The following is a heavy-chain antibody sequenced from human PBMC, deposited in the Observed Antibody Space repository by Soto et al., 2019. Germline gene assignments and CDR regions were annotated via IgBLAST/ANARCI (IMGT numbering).Heavy chain of an antibody. V-gene: IGHV7-4-1*01. Sequence: VKVSCKASGYTFTSYAMNWVRQAPGQGLEWMGWINTNTGNPTYAQGFTGRFVFSLDTSVSTAYLQICSLKAEDTAVYYCARGIYDFWSGYPSSYYFDYWGQGTLVTVSS. CDR2: INTNTGNP. D-gene: IGHD3-3*01. CDR3: ARGIYDFWSGYPSSYYFDY. J-gene: IGHJ4*02. CDR1: GYTFTSYA.